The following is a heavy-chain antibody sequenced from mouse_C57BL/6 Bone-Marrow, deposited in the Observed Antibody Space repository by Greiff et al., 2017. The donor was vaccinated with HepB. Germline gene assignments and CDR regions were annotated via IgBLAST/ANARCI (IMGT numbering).Heavy chain of an antibody. CDR2: INPNNGGT. V-gene: IGHV1-18*01. J-gene: IGHJ3*01. CDR3: ARSLFYGSSPWFAY. Sequence: EVQLQQSGPELVKPGASVKIPCKASGYTFTDYNMDWVKQSHGKSLEWIGDINPNNGGTIYNQKFKGKATLTVDKSSSTAYMELRSLTSEDTAVYYGARSLFYGSSPWFAYWGQGTLVTVSA. CDR1: GYTFTDYN. D-gene: IGHD1-1*01.